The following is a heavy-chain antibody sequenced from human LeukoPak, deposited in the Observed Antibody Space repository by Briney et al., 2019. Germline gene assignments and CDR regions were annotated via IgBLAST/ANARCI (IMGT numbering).Heavy chain of an antibody. V-gene: IGHV3-49*04. CDR2: IRSKAYGGTT. D-gene: IGHD3-22*01. J-gene: IGHJ3*02. CDR1: GFTFGDYA. CDR3: TRGDDSSGYYGPDAFDI. Sequence: GGSLRLSCTASGFTFGDYAMSWVRQAPGKGLEWVGFIRSKAYGGTTEYAASVKGRFTISRDDSKSIAYLQMNSLKTEDTAVYYCTRGDDSSGYYGPDAFDIWGQGTMVTVSS.